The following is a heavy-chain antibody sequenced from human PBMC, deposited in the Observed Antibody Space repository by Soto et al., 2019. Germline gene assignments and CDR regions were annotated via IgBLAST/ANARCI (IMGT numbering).Heavy chain of an antibody. J-gene: IGHJ4*02. Sequence: QVQLVQSGAEVKKPGASVKVSCKASGYTFTSYGISWVRQAPGQGLEWMGWISAYKVNTNYAQKLQGRVTVTTDTSTSTAYIELRRLRSDDTAVYYCARPRGYSYGFDYWGQGTLVTVSS. CDR2: ISAYKVNT. CDR3: ARPRGYSYGFDY. D-gene: IGHD5-18*01. V-gene: IGHV1-18*01. CDR1: GYTFTSYG.